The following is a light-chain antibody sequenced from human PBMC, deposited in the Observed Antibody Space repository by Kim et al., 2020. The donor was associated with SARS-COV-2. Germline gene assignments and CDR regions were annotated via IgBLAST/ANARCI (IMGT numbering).Light chain of an antibody. V-gene: IGLV6-57*03. CDR2: VDV. Sequence: GKTVPTPSPRSGRGIGASAIQWYQQRPGGADTTVMYVDVSSTSSVCGSVCGYVDSSSNSASLSISGLKTEDEADYYCQSYDGNILVFGGGTQLTVL. CDR1: GRGIGASA. J-gene: IGLJ2*01. CDR3: QSYDGNILV.